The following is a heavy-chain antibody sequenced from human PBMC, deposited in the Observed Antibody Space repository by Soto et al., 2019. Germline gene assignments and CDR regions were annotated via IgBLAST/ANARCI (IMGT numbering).Heavy chain of an antibody. CDR3: ARLNRDYYYYGMDV. Sequence: SETLSLTCAVPGDPISSSKWWTWVRQTPGKGLEWIGKIDQNGITNYNPSLESRVTILKDNSKNQLSLKLTSVTAVDSAVYYCARLNRDYYYYGMDVWGQGATVTVSS. CDR2: IDQNGIT. V-gene: IGHV4-4*02. CDR1: GDPISSSKW. J-gene: IGHJ6*02.